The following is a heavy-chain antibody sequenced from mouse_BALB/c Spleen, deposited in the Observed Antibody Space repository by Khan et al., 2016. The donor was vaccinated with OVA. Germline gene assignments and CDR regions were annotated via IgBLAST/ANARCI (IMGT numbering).Heavy chain of an antibody. CDR3: ARRGLRWDFDY. D-gene: IGHD1-1*01. J-gene: IGHJ2*01. V-gene: IGHV1-7*01. Sequence: QVQLQQSGAELAKPGASVKMSCKASGYTFINYWILWVKQRPGQGLEWIGYINPSTAYTEYNQNFKDKATLTADKSPRTAYMQLSSLTSEDSAVYYCARRGLRWDFDYWGQGTTLTVSS. CDR1: GYTFINYW. CDR2: INPSTAYT.